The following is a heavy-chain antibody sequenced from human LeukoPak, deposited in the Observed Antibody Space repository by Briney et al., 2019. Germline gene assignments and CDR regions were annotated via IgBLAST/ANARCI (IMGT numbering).Heavy chain of an antibody. D-gene: IGHD2-8*02. CDR1: GGSISSGGYY. CDR3: ARPTPGLSVEHGMDV. CDR2: IYYSGST. V-gene: IGHV4-31*03. Sequence: PSETLSLTCTVSGGSISSGGYYWSWIRQHPGKGLEWIGYIYYSGSTYYNPSLKSRVTISVDTSKNQFSLKLSSVTAADTAVYYCARPTPGLSVEHGMDVWGQGTTVTVSS. J-gene: IGHJ6*02.